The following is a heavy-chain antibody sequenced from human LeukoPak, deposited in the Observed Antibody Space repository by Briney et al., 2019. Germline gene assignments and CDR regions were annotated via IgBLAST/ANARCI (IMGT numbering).Heavy chain of an antibody. Sequence: GGSLRLSCAASGFTFSSYAMSWVRQAPGKGLEWVSAISGSGGSTYYADSVKGRFTISRDNSKNTLYLQMNSLRAEDTAVYYCAKDGYDSSGYYPMDFDYWGQGTLVTVSS. CDR3: AKDGYDSSGYYPMDFDY. CDR2: ISGSGGST. D-gene: IGHD3-22*01. CDR1: GFTFSSYA. J-gene: IGHJ4*02. V-gene: IGHV3-23*01.